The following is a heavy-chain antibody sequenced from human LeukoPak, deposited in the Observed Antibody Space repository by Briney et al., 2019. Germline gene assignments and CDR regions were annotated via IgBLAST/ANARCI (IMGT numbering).Heavy chain of an antibody. D-gene: IGHD6-13*01. V-gene: IGHV4-38-2*02. CDR1: GYSISSGYY. J-gene: IGHJ3*02. CDR2: IYYSGST. Sequence: PSETLSLTCTVSGYSISSGYYWGWIRQPPGKGLEWIGSIYYSGSTYYNPSLKSRVTISVDTSKNQFSLKLSSVTAADTAVYYCARDSESIAAAVIWGQGTMVTVS. CDR3: ARDSESIAAAVI.